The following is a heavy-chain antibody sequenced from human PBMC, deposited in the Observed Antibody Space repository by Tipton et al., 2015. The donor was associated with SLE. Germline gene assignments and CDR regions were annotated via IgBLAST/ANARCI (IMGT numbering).Heavy chain of an antibody. D-gene: IGHD5-12*01. V-gene: IGHV3-48*04. CDR3: ARDCANIVATCTLSY. CDR1: GFTFSSYS. Sequence: SLRLSCAASGFTFSSYSMNWVRQAPGKGLEWVSYISSSGSTIYYADSVKGRFTISRDNAKNSLYLQMNSLRAEDTAVYYCARDCANIVATCTLSYWGQGTLVTVSS. J-gene: IGHJ4*02. CDR2: ISSSGSTI.